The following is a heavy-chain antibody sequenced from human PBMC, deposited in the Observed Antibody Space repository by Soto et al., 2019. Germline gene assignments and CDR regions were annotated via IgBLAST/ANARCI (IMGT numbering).Heavy chain of an antibody. V-gene: IGHV1-18*01. D-gene: IGHD3-10*01. J-gene: IGHJ4*02. CDR3: ARDLDGSGSYYTDF. Sequence: VASVKVSCKASGYAFSHYGISWVRLAPGQGLEWMGWIGVYNGKTNYAQKLQGRVTMTTDTSMSTAYMELRSLRSDDTAVYYCARDLDGSGSYYTDFWGQGTLVTVSS. CDR1: GYAFSHYG. CDR2: IGVYNGKT.